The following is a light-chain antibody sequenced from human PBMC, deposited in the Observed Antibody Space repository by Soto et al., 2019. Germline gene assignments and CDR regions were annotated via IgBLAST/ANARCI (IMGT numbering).Light chain of an antibody. CDR1: QSISSTF. CDR3: QQCGSSPET. V-gene: IGKV3-20*01. Sequence: EIVLTQSPGTLSLSPGQRATLSCRASQSISSTFLAWYQQKPGQAPRLLIYRGSSRATGIPDRFSGSGSGTDFTLTISRLEPEDFAVYYCQQCGSSPETFGQGTKVDI. CDR2: RGS. J-gene: IGKJ1*01.